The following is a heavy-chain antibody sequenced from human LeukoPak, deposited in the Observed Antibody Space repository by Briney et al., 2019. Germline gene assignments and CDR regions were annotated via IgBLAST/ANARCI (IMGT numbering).Heavy chain of an antibody. CDR3: ARFGVGLDY. D-gene: IGHD3-10*01. CDR2: IYYSGST. V-gene: IGHV4-59*01. Sequence: SETLSLTCTVSGGSISSYYWSWLRQPPGKGLEWIGYIYYSGSTNCNPSLKSRVTISVDTSKNQFSLKLSSVTAADTAVYYCARFGVGLDYWGQGTLVTVSS. J-gene: IGHJ4*02. CDR1: GGSISSYY.